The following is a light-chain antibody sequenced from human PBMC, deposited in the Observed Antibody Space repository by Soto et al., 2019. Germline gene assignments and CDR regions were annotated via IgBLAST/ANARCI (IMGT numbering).Light chain of an antibody. Sequence: QPVLSQSPSASASLGASVKFTCSLTSGHSTYAVAWHQQPPQKGPRFLMIVNSDGSHTKGDGIPDRFSASSSGADRYLTISSLQSEDEGDYYCQSWGGGVHWVFGGGTKVTVL. V-gene: IGLV4-69*01. CDR2: VNSDGSH. CDR1: SGHSTYA. CDR3: QSWGGGVHWV. J-gene: IGLJ3*02.